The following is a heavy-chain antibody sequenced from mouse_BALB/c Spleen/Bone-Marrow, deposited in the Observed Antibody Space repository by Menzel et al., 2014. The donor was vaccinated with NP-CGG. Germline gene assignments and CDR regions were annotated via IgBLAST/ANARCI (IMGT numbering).Heavy chain of an antibody. CDR3: ASYRHAWYFDV. J-gene: IGHJ1*01. CDR1: GFNIKDTY. V-gene: IGHV14-3*02. D-gene: IGHD2-14*01. Sequence: EVQLQQSGAELVKPGASVKLSCTASGFNIKDTYMHWVKQRPEQGLEWIGRIDPANGNTKYDPKFQGKATITADTSSNTAYLQLSSLTSEETAVYYCASYRHAWYFDVWGAGTTVTVSS. CDR2: IDPANGNT.